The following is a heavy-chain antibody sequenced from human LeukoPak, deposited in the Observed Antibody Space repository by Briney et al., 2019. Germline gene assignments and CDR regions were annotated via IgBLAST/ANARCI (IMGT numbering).Heavy chain of an antibody. Sequence: SETLSLTCTVSGYSISSGYYWGWIRQPPGKALEWIGSIYHSGSTYYNPSLKSRVTISVDTSKKQSSLKLSSVTAADTAVYYCARHVGFITMVRGVINNNWFDPWGQGTLVTVSS. D-gene: IGHD3-10*01. CDR2: IYHSGST. CDR3: ARHVGFITMVRGVINNNWFDP. V-gene: IGHV4-38-2*02. J-gene: IGHJ5*02. CDR1: GYSISSGYY.